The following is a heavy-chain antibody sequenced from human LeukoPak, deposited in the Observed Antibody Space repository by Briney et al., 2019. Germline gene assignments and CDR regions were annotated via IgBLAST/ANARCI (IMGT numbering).Heavy chain of an antibody. D-gene: IGHD6-13*01. Sequence: GGSLRLSDAAYGFTFSSYTMYWVPKAPGKGWKGGSGISSGAGNTYYEDSVKGRFTIARDNSKNTLYLQMNSLRAEDTPISWFPEGNWGQGTLVTVSS. CDR2: ISSGAGNT. J-gene: IGHJ4*02. V-gene: IGHV3-23*01. CDR1: GFTFSSYT. CDR3: PEGN.